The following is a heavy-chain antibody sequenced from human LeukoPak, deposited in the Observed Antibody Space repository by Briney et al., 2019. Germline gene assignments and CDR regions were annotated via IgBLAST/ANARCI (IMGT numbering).Heavy chain of an antibody. CDR1: GGSISSSSYY. CDR2: IYYSGST. J-gene: IGHJ4*02. CDR3: ARDQSHYYGSGSFDY. Sequence: SETLSLTCTVSGGSISSSSYYWGWIRQPPGKGLEWIGSIYYSGSTYYNPSLKSRVTISVDTSKNQFSLKLSSVTAADTAVYYCARDQSHYYGSGSFDYWGQGTLVTVSS. D-gene: IGHD3-10*01. V-gene: IGHV4-39*07.